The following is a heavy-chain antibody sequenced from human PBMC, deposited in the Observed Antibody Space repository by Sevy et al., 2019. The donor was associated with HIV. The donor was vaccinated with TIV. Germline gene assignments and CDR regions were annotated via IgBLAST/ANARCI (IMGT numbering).Heavy chain of an antibody. CDR1: GFSFSNYG. V-gene: IGHV3-30*18. J-gene: IGHJ6*02. Sequence: GGSLRLSCAASGFSFSNYGMHWVRQAPGKGLEWVAVISHDGSDNYYADSVKGRFTMSRDNSKNTLFLQMNSLRAEDTAVYHCAKDYCDFSLSYCYYYNGMDVWGQGTTVTVSS. D-gene: IGHD3-3*01. CDR3: AKDYCDFSLSYCYYYNGMDV. CDR2: ISHDGSDN.